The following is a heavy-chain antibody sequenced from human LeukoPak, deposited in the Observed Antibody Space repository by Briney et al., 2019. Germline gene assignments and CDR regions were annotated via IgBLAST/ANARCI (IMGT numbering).Heavy chain of an antibody. V-gene: IGHV4-61*02. CDR1: GGSISSGSCY. Sequence: SQTLSLTCTVSGGSISSGSCYWSWIRQPAGKGLEWIGRIYTSGSTNYNPSLKSRVTISVDTSKNQFSLKLSSVTAADTAVYYCARGFLPMIVDPWGQGTLVTVSS. CDR3: ARGFLPMIVDP. D-gene: IGHD3-22*01. J-gene: IGHJ5*02. CDR2: IYTSGST.